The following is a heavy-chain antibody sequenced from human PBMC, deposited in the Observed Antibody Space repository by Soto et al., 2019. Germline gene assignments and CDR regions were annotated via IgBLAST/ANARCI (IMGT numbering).Heavy chain of an antibody. CDR3: ARGIAADYYYYGMDV. CDR1: GFTFSSYW. V-gene: IGHV3-7*03. D-gene: IGHD6-13*01. J-gene: IGHJ6*02. CDR2: IKQDGSEK. Sequence: LRLSCAASGFTFSSYWMSWVRQAPGKGLEWVANIKQDGSEKYYVDSVKGRFTISRDNAKNSLYLQMNSLRAEDTAVYYCARGIAADYYYYGMDVWGQGTTVTVSS.